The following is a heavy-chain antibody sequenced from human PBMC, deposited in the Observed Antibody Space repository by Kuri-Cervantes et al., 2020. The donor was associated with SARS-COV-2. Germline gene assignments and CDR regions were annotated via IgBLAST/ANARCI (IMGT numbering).Heavy chain of an antibody. CDR1: GGSISSYY. CDR3: ARDDSRLEGYFDY. CDR2: IYTSGST. D-gene: IGHD3-22*01. V-gene: IGHV4-4*07. J-gene: IGHJ4*02. Sequence: GSLRLSCTVSGGSISSYYWSWIRQPAGKGLEWIGRIYTSGSTNYNPSLKSRVTMSVDTSKNQFFLKLSSVTAADTAVYYCARDDSRLEGYFDYWGQGTLVTVSS.